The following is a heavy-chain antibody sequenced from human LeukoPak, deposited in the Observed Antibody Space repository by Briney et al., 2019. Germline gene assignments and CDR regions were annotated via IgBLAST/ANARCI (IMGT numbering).Heavy chain of an antibody. Sequence: SETLSLTCAVYGGSFSGYYWSWIRQPPGKGLEWIGEINHSGSTNYNPSLKSRVTISVDTSKNQFSLKLSSVTAADTAVYYCAGERWLHGYHWFDPWGQGTLVTVSS. CDR3: AGERWLHGYHWFDP. CDR2: INHSGST. D-gene: IGHD5-24*01. J-gene: IGHJ5*02. V-gene: IGHV4-34*01. CDR1: GGSFSGYY.